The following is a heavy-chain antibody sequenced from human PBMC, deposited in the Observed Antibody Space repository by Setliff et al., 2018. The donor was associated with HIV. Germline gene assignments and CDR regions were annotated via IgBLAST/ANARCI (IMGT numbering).Heavy chain of an antibody. J-gene: IGHJ5*02. CDR1: GYTFTSYL. V-gene: IGHV1-3*04. Sequence: ASVKVSCKASGYTFTSYLMHWLRQAPGQRLEWVGWINTDNGNTKYSQKFQGRVTITADKSTDTAYMELRSLRSDDTAVYYCATGLASAESNSNHWGQGTLVTVSS. D-gene: IGHD3-3*02. CDR3: ATGLASAESNSNH. CDR2: INTDNGNT.